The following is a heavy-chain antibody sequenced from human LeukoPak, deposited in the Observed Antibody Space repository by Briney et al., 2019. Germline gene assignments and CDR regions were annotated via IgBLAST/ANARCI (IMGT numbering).Heavy chain of an antibody. J-gene: IGHJ6*02. Sequence: GESLKISCKGSGYSFSSYWIGWVRQMPGKGLEWMGIIYPGDSDTRYSPSFQGQVTISADKSISTAYLQWSSLKASDTAMYYCARRGRDARTGYGIDVWGQGTTVTVSS. D-gene: IGHD1-14*01. V-gene: IGHV5-51*01. CDR1: GYSFSSYW. CDR3: ARRGRDARTGYGIDV. CDR2: IYPGDSDT.